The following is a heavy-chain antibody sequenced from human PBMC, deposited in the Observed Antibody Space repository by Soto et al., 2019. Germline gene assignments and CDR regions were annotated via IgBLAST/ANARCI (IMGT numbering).Heavy chain of an antibody. D-gene: IGHD1-20*01. CDR2: ISAYNGNT. V-gene: IGHV1-18*01. CDR1: GYTFTSYG. CDR3: ARGGITGTPPLPSDYDY. J-gene: IGHJ4*02. Sequence: SVKVSCKASGYTFTSYGISWVRQAPGQGLEWMGWISAYNGNTNYAQKLQGRVTMTTDTSTSTAYMELRSLRSDDTAGYYCARGGITGTPPLPSDYDYRGQGTLVTVDS.